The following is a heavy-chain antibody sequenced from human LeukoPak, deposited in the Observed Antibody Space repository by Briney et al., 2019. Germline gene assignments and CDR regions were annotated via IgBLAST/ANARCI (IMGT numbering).Heavy chain of an antibody. CDR2: ISSSSSTI. V-gene: IGHV3-48*01. CDR1: GFTFSSYS. D-gene: IGHD6-6*01. CDR3: AREQARIAARRTGFDY. Sequence: PGGSLRLSCAASGFTFSSYSMNWVRQAPGKGLEWVSYISSSSSTIYYADSVKGRFTISRDNAKNSLYLQMNSLRAEDTAVYYCAREQARIAARRTGFDYWGQGTLVTVSS. J-gene: IGHJ4*02.